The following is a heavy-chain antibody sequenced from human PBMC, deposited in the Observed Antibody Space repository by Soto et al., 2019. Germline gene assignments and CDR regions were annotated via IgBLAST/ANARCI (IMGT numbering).Heavy chain of an antibody. V-gene: IGHV4-4*02. CDR1: GNSISATNW. CDR2: IYHSGST. J-gene: IGHJ4*02. CDR3: ARDVGYHYDGSPSGQFDF. Sequence: SETLSLTCVVSGNSISATNWWSWVRQSPGKGLEWIGEIYHSGSTNYNPSLKSRVTISVDKSKNQFSLKLSSVTAADTAVYYCARDVGYHYDGSPSGQFDFWGQGTLVTVSS. D-gene: IGHD3-22*01.